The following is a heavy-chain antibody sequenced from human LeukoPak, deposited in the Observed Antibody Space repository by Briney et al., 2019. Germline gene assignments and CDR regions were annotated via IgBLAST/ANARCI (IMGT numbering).Heavy chain of an antibody. Sequence: GGSLRLSCAASGFTLSRYWMSWVRQAPGKGLEWVANIKQDGSEKYYVDSVKGRFTISRDNAKNSLYLQMNSLRAEDTAVYYCARDNWELPLGYWGQGTLVTVSS. D-gene: IGHD1-26*01. CDR2: IKQDGSEK. V-gene: IGHV3-7*01. CDR1: GFTLSRYW. J-gene: IGHJ4*02. CDR3: ARDNWELPLGY.